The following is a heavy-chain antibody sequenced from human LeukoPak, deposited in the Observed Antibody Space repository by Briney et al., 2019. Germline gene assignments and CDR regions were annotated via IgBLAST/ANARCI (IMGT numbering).Heavy chain of an antibody. J-gene: IGHJ4*02. CDR2: ISYDGSNK. V-gene: IGHV3-30-3*01. CDR1: GFTFSSYA. CDR3: ARGGYSNYAGRVFDF. Sequence: GGSLRLSCAASGFTFSSYATHWVRQAPGKGLEWVAVISYDGSNKYYADSVKGRFTISRDNSKNTLYLQMNSLRAEDTAMYYCARGGYSNYAGRVFDFWGQGTLVTVSP. D-gene: IGHD4-11*01.